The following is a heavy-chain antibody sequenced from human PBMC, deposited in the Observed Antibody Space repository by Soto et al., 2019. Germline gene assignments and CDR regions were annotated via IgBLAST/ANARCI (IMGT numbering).Heavy chain of an antibody. CDR2: IIPIFGTA. CDR1: GGTFSSYA. CDR3: ASGGYETLNYYFFYGMDL. Sequence: SVKVSCKASGGTFSSYAISWVRQAPGQGLEWMGGIIPIFGTANYAQKFQGRVTITADESTSTAYMELSSLRSEDTAVYYCASGGYETLNYYFFYGMDLWGQRPMVTAPS. V-gene: IGHV1-69*13. D-gene: IGHD5-12*01. J-gene: IGHJ6*02.